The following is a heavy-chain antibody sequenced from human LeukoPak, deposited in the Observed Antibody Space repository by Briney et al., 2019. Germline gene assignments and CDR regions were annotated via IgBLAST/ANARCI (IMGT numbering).Heavy chain of an antibody. CDR2: IYTDGST. V-gene: IGHV4-4*07. D-gene: IGHD2-15*01. CDR3: TIGSSSGSLAY. Sequence: PSETLSLTCTVSGASVNDNYWSWSRQPAGKTLEWIGRIYTDGSTNYNPSLKSRVAISVDTSTNQFSLFLRSVTAADTATYYCTIGSSSGSLAYWGQGTLVTVSS. J-gene: IGHJ4*02. CDR1: GASVNDNY.